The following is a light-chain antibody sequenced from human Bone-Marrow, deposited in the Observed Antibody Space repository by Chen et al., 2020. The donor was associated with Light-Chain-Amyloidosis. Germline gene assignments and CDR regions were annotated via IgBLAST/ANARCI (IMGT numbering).Light chain of an antibody. J-gene: IGLJ2*01. CDR3: SSYTTSRTFI. CDR1: NSDVGSYNR. CDR2: EVS. Sequence: QSALTQPPSVSGSPGQSVTISCTGTNSDVGSYNRVSWYRQPPGTAPKLIIYEVSNRPSGVPDRFSGSKSGNTASLTISGLQAEDEADYYCSSYTTSRTFIFGGGTKVTVL. V-gene: IGLV2-18*02.